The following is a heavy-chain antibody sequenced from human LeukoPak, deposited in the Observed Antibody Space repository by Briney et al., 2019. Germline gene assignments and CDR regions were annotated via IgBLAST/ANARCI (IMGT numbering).Heavy chain of an antibody. J-gene: IGHJ4*02. CDR1: GFTFSTYA. V-gene: IGHV3-23*01. CDR3: AKSSDSSGFPYFDY. CDR2: ISGSGGNT. Sequence: GTSLRLSCAASGFTFSTYAMSWVRQAPGKGLEWVSGISGSGGNTYYADSVKGRFTISRDNSKNTLYLQMNSLRAEDTAVYYCAKSSDSSGFPYFDYWGQGTLVTVSS. D-gene: IGHD3-22*01.